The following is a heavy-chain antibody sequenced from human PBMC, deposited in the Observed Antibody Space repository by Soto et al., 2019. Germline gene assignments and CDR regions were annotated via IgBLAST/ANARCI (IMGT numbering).Heavy chain of an antibody. CDR2: IVHDGST. J-gene: IGHJ4*02. CDR3: ARDEYNASSD. Sequence: QVHLQESGPGLVKPSGTLSLTCAVSGASISSGSWWSWVRQPPGKGLEWIGEIVHDGSTNYNPSLKSRVTMSVDKSKNYFSLELTSVTAADTALYYCARDEYNASSDWGQGTLVTVSS. CDR1: GASISSGSW. D-gene: IGHD1-20*01. V-gene: IGHV4-4*02.